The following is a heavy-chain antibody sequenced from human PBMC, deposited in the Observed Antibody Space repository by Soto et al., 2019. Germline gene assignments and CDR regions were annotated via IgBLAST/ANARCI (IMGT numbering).Heavy chain of an antibody. CDR2: INSDGSST. CDR3: ARGKRCGGSGSVFDY. D-gene: IGHD2-15*01. CDR1: GFTFSSYW. Sequence: EVQLVESGGGLVQPGGSLRLSCAASGFTFSSYWMHWVRQAPGKGLVWVARINSDGSSTSYADSVKGRFTISRDNAKNTLYLQMNSLRAEDTAVYYCARGKRCGGSGSVFDYWGQGTLVTVSS. J-gene: IGHJ4*02. V-gene: IGHV3-74*01.